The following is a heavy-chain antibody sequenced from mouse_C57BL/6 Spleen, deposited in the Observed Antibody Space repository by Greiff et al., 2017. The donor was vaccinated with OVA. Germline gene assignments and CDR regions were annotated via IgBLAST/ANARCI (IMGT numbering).Heavy chain of an antibody. D-gene: IGHD2-4*01. V-gene: IGHV1-55*01. CDR3: ARVNYDYDLWFAY. J-gene: IGHJ3*01. CDR2: IYPGSGST. Sequence: QVQLQQPGAELVKPGASVNMSCKASGYTFTSYWITWVKQRPGQGLEWIGDIYPGSGSTNYNEKFKSKATLTVDTSSSTAYMQLSSLTSEDSAVYYCARVNYDYDLWFAYWGQGTLVTVSA. CDR1: GYTFTSYW.